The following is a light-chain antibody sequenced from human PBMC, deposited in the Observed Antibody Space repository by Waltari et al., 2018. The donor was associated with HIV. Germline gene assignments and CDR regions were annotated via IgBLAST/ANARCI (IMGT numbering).Light chain of an antibody. CDR3: QQASSFPFT. Sequence: DIQMTQSPSSVSASVGDSVTITCRASQDISSALGWYQHRPGKVPKLLISAASALHTGVPSRFSGSGSGTDFTLTIGSLQPEDFATYYCQQASSFPFTFGPGTKVEI. V-gene: IGKV1-12*02. CDR1: QDISSA. J-gene: IGKJ3*01. CDR2: AAS.